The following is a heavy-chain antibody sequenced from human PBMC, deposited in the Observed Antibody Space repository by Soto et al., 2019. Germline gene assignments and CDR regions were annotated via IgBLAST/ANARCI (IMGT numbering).Heavy chain of an antibody. CDR3: AGGYSSGWYVGYYYYGMDV. CDR2: MNPNSGNT. J-gene: IGHJ6*02. D-gene: IGHD6-19*01. V-gene: IGHV1-8*01. CDR1: GYTFTSYD. Sequence: ASVKVSCKASGYTFTSYDINWVRQATGQGLEWMGWMNPNSGNTGYAQKFQGRVTMTRNTSIRTAYMELSSMRSEDTGVYYCAGGYSSGWYVGYYYYGMDVGGQGSKVKGSS.